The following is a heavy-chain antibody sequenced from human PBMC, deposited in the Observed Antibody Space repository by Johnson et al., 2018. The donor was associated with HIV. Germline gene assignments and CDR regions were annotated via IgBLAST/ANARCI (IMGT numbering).Heavy chain of an antibody. CDR3: AKSDSAYDAFDL. D-gene: IGHD3-22*01. V-gene: IGHV3-NL1*01. CDR2: INWNGGRT. J-gene: IGHJ3*01. CDR1: GFTFSSYT. Sequence: QVQLVESGGGVVQPGGSLTLSCAASGFTFSSYTMNWVRQTPGKGLEWVSDINWNGGRTHYGDSVKGRFSISRDNSKNTLYLQMNSLRAEDTAVYYCAKSDSAYDAFDLWGQGTLVTVSS.